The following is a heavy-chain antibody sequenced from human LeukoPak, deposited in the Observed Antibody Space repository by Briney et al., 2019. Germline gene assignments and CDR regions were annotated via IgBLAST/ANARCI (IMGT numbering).Heavy chain of an antibody. Sequence: SETLSLTCTVSGGSISSSSYYWGWIRQPPGKGLEWIGSIYYSGSTYYNPSLKSRVTISVDTSKNQFSLKLSSVTAADTAVYYCAREGSLRFLEWLPIIGGESLGKYYYYYMDVWGKGTTVTVSS. CDR3: AREGSLRFLEWLPIIGGESLGKYYYYYMDV. V-gene: IGHV4-39*07. D-gene: IGHD3-3*01. CDR2: IYYSGST. CDR1: GGSISSSSYY. J-gene: IGHJ6*03.